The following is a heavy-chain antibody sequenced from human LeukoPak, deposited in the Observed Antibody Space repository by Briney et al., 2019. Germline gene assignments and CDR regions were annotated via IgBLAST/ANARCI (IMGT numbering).Heavy chain of an antibody. D-gene: IGHD2-2*01. J-gene: IGHJ4*02. V-gene: IGHV4-59*08. CDR1: GGSISTNY. Sequence: SETLSLTCTVSGGSISTNYWSWIRQPPGKGLEWIGYIYYSGTINYNYNPSLKSRVTISVDTSKSQFSLNQRSVTAADTAVYFCARSGCTSASCYLGDYWGQGTLVTVPS. CDR2: IYYSGTINY. CDR3: ARSGCTSASCYLGDY.